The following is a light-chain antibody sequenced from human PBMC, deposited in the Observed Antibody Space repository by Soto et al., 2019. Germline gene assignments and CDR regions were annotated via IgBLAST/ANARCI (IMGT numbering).Light chain of an antibody. CDR3: ATWDDNLNGWV. Sequence: QSVLTQPPSASGTPGQRVTISCSGSSSNIGGNTVNWYQQLPGTAPKLLMFANKERPSGVPDRFSPSKSGTSASLAINGLHSADEADYYCATWDDNLNGWVFGGGTKVTVL. CDR1: SSNIGGNT. J-gene: IGLJ3*02. CDR2: ANK. V-gene: IGLV1-44*01.